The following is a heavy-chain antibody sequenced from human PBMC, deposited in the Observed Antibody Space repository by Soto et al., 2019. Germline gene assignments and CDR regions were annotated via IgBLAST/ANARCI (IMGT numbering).Heavy chain of an antibody. D-gene: IGHD6-13*01. Sequence: QVQLVQSGAEVKKPGSSVKVSCKASGGTFSSYAISWVRQAPGQGLEWMGGIIPIFGTANYAQKFQGRVTITADESTSTAYMELSXLXXXXXXXXXXXRRQQAVDAFDI. J-gene: IGHJ3*02. V-gene: IGHV1-69*01. CDR2: IIPIFGTA. CDR1: GGTFSSYA. CDR3: XRRQQAVDAFDI.